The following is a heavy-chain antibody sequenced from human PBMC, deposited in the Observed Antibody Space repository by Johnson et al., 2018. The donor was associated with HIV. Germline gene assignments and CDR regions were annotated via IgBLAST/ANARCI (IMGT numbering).Heavy chain of an antibody. D-gene: IGHD1-1*01. CDR2: ISSSGSTI. V-gene: IGHV3-11*01. J-gene: IGHJ3*02. CDR1: GFTFTDYY. Sequence: QEQLVESGGGLVKPGGSLRLSCAASGFTFTDYYMNWMRQAPGKGLEWVSQISSSGSTIYYADSVKGRFTISRDNAKKSLYLQMNSLRAEDTALYYCAREGTTGRNDAFDIWGQGTMVTVSS. CDR3: AREGTTGRNDAFDI.